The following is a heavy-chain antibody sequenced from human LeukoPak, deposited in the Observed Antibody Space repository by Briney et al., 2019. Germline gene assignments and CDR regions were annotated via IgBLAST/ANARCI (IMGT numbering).Heavy chain of an antibody. J-gene: IGHJ4*02. CDR1: GFTFNRYW. CDR2: IKQDGSAK. V-gene: IGHV3-7*01. D-gene: IGHD5-12*01. CDR3: ARVEASGYDYGAFDY. Sequence: GGSLRLSCAASGFTFNRYWMSWVRQAPGKELQWVANIKQDGSAKYYVDSVKGRFTISRDNAKNSLYLQMNSLRAEDTAVYYCARVEASGYDYGAFDYWGQGTLVTVAS.